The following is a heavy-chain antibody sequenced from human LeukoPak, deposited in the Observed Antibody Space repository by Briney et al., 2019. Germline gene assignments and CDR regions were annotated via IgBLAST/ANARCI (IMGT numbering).Heavy chain of an antibody. D-gene: IGHD3-9*01. V-gene: IGHV1-69*13. Sequence: GASVKVSCKASGGTFSKYTISWVRQRPGQGLEWMGGITPLFGTANYAQKFQGRVTITADESVSTVYMELSSLRSEDTAVYYCARDQKGRTYYDILTGYYHLYYYGMDVWGQGTTVTVSS. CDR3: ARDQKGRTYYDILTGYYHLYYYGMDV. J-gene: IGHJ6*02. CDR1: GGTFSKYT. CDR2: ITPLFGTA.